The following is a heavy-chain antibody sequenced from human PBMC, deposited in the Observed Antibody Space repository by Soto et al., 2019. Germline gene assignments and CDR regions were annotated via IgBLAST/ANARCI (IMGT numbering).Heavy chain of an antibody. D-gene: IGHD6-19*01. V-gene: IGHV4-39*01. Sequence: SETLSLTCTVSGGSISSSSYYWGWIRQPPGKGLEWIGSIYYSGSTYYNPSLKSRVTISVDTSKNQFSLKLSSVTAADTAVYYCAGEQWLGALGPFDIWGQGTMVTVSS. CDR3: AGEQWLGALGPFDI. CDR2: IYYSGST. J-gene: IGHJ3*02. CDR1: GGSISSSSYY.